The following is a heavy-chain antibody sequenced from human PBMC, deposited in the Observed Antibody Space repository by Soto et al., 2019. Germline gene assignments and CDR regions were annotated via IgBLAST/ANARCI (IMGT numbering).Heavy chain of an antibody. CDR2: TYYRSKWYN. J-gene: IGHJ4*02. Sequence: TCVISGDSVSSNSAPWDWIRQSPSRGLEWLGRTYYRSKWYNDYAVSVKSRITINPDTSNNQLSLQLNSVTPDDTAVYYCARGGGPLPATVGWGQGTLVTVSS. CDR3: ARGGGPLPATVG. CDR1: GDSVSSNSAP. D-gene: IGHD2-2*01. V-gene: IGHV6-1*01.